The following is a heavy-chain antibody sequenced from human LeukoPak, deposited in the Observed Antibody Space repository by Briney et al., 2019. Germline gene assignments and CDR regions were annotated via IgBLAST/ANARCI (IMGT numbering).Heavy chain of an antibody. CDR2: IWSDGSQQ. CDR1: GFTFRSYG. J-gene: IGHJ4*02. D-gene: IGHD6-13*01. Sequence: GMSLRLSCAASGFTFRSYGMHWVRQAQGKGLEWVAVIWSDGSQQHYADSVKGRFTISRDNSKNTLYLQMNSLRAEDTAVYYCAKDSGWFRFDYWGQGTLVTVSS. CDR3: AKDSGWFRFDY. V-gene: IGHV3-33*06.